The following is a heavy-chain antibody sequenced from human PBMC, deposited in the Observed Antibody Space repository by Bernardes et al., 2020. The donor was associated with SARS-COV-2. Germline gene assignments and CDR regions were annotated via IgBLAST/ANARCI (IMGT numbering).Heavy chain of an antibody. CDR2: IFSDGST. Sequence: GVLRLSCAASGFTVSSNYMSWVRQAPGKGLEWVSVIFSDGSTYYADSVKGRFTVSRDNSKNTLYLQMNSLRAEDTAVYYCAREFYGAFDIWGQGTMVTVSS. D-gene: IGHD4-17*01. CDR3: AREFYGAFDI. CDR1: GFTVSSNY. V-gene: IGHV3-53*01. J-gene: IGHJ3*02.